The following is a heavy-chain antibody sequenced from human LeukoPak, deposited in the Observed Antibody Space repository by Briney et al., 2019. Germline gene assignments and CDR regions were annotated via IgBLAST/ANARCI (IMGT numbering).Heavy chain of an antibody. D-gene: IGHD1-1*01. CDR3: ARSVEASFDK. Sequence: GGSLRLSCAASGFTFSIYSMNWVRQVPGKGLEWVSYITSDRRTIYYADSVKGRFTISRDHAKNSVYLQMNSLRAEDTAVYYCARSVEASFDKWGQGTMVTVSS. V-gene: IGHV3-48*04. J-gene: IGHJ3*02. CDR2: ITSDRRTI. CDR1: GFTFSIYS.